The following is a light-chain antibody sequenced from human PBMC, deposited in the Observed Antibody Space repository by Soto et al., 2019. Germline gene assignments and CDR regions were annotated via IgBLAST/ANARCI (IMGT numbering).Light chain of an antibody. CDR1: SSDIGGYSY. J-gene: IGLJ2*01. CDR2: DVN. Sequence: QSALTQPASVSASPGQSITISCIGTSSDIGGYSYVSWYQQHPRKAPKLLIRDVNYRPSGISARFSGSKSGNTASLTISGLQTEDEADYYCSSYSSRSTLLVFGGGTKLTVL. CDR3: SSYSSRSTLLV. V-gene: IGLV2-14*03.